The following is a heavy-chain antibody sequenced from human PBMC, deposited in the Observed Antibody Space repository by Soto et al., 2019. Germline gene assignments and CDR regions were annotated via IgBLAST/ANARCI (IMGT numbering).Heavy chain of an antibody. V-gene: IGHV3-53*01. CDR1: GFTVSSDY. Sequence: EVQLVESGGGLIQPGGSLRLTCAASGFTVSSDYMNWVRQAPGNGLEWFSVIYSGCDTYYADSVKGRFTISRDNSTNALNLQMNSLRAEDKSVYYCASEGLSSGTVNGMDVWGQGTTVTISS. J-gene: IGHJ6*02. D-gene: IGHD3-22*01. CDR2: IYSGCDT. CDR3: ASEGLSSGTVNGMDV.